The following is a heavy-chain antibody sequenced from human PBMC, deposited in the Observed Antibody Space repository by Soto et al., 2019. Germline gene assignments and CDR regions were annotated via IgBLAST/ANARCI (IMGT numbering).Heavy chain of an antibody. J-gene: IGHJ6*02. V-gene: IGHV3-30*18. Sequence: GGSLRLSCAASGFTFSSYGMHWVRQAPGKGLEWVAVISYDGSNKYYADSVKGRFTISRDNSKNTLYLQMNSLRAEDTAVYYCAKDQEDCSGGSCYSGYYYYYGMDVWGQGTTVTVSS. CDR3: AKDQEDCSGGSCYSGYYYYYGMDV. CDR1: GFTFSSYG. CDR2: ISYDGSNK. D-gene: IGHD2-15*01.